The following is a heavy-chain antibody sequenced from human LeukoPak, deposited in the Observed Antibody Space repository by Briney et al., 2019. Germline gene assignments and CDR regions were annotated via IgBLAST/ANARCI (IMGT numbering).Heavy chain of an antibody. CDR2: INHSGST. J-gene: IGHJ4*02. V-gene: IGHV4-34*01. D-gene: IGHD2-15*01. Sequence: SETLSLTGAVYGGSFSGYYWSWIRQPPGKGLEWIGEINHSGSTNYNPSLKSRVTISVDTSKNQFSLKLSSVTAADTAVYYCARGQGDCSGGSCYLFDYWGQGTLVTVSS. CDR3: ARGQGDCSGGSCYLFDY. CDR1: GGSFSGYY.